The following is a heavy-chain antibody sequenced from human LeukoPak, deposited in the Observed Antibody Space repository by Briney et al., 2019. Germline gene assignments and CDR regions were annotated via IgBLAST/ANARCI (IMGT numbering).Heavy chain of an antibody. Sequence: GGSLRLSCAASGFTFSSYWMSWVRQAPGKGLEWVANIKQDGSEKYYLDSVRGRFTISRDNSKNTLYLQMNSLRAEDTAVYYCAKNLDGWYSRYYFDYWGQGTLVTVSS. CDR3: AKNLDGWYSRYYFDY. J-gene: IGHJ4*02. CDR1: GFTFSSYW. D-gene: IGHD6-19*01. CDR2: IKQDGSEK. V-gene: IGHV3-7*03.